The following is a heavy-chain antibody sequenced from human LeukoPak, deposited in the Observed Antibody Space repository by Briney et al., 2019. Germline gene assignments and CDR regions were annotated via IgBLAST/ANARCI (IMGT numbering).Heavy chain of an antibody. D-gene: IGHD4-17*01. V-gene: IGHV4-31*03. Sequence: SETLSLTCTVSGGSISSGGYYWSWIRQHPGKGLEWIGYIYYSGSTYYNPSLKSRVTISVDTSKNQLSLKLSSVTAADTAVYYCARVQLLYGDYPGHAFDIWGRGTMITVSS. CDR3: ARVQLLYGDYPGHAFDI. J-gene: IGHJ3*02. CDR1: GGSISSGGYY. CDR2: IYYSGST.